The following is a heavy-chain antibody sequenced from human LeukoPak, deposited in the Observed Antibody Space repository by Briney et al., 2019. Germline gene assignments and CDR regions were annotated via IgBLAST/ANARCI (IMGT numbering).Heavy chain of an antibody. Sequence: GASVKVSCKASGYTFTSYGISWVRQAPGQGLEWMGWISAYNGNTNYAQKLQGRVTMTTDTSTSTAYMELSSLRSEDTAVYYCARGPARSRDTSSWNFDYWGQGTLVTVSS. CDR1: GYTFTSYG. J-gene: IGHJ4*02. V-gene: IGHV1-18*01. CDR2: ISAYNGNT. D-gene: IGHD6-13*01. CDR3: ARGPARSRDTSSWNFDY.